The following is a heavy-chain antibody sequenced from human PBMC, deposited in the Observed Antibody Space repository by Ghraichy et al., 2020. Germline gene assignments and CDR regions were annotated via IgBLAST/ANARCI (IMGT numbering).Heavy chain of an antibody. V-gene: IGHV3-48*03. Sequence: GESLNISCAASGFTFSSYEMNWVRQAPGKGLEWVSYISSSGSTIYYADSVKGRFTISRDNAKNSLYLQMNNLRAEDTAVYYCARVRVEGYSYGGNAFDIWGQGTMVTVSS. J-gene: IGHJ3*02. D-gene: IGHD5-18*01. CDR2: ISSSGSTI. CDR1: GFTFSSYE. CDR3: ARVRVEGYSYGGNAFDI.